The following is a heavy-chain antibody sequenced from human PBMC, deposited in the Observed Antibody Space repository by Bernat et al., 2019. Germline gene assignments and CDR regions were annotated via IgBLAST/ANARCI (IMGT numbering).Heavy chain of an antibody. CDR2: ISYDGSNK. CDR1: GFTFSSYG. D-gene: IGHD6-13*01. CDR3: AKSTAAAQRGSFDY. V-gene: IGHV3-30*18. Sequence: QVQLVESGGGVVHPGRSLRLSCAASGFTFSSYGMHWVRQAPGKGLEWVAVISYDGSNKYYADSVKGRFTISRDNSKNTLYLQMNSLRAEDTAVYYCAKSTAAAQRGSFDYWGQGTLVTVSS. J-gene: IGHJ4*02.